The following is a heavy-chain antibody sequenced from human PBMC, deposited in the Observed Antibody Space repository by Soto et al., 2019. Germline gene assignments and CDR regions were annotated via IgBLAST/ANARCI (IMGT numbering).Heavy chain of an antibody. J-gene: IGHJ5*02. CDR3: AKGDSSWVSWFDP. V-gene: IGHV1-2*02. CDR1: GYTFTAQY. CDR2: INPTTGAT. D-gene: IGHD6-19*01. Sequence: ASVKVSCKASGYTFTAQYLHWVRKAPGEGLEWMGWINPTTGATRYAQRFQGRVTMTRDTSMNTAYLEVRSLRPDDTAVYYCAKGDSSWVSWFDPWGQGTLVTVS.